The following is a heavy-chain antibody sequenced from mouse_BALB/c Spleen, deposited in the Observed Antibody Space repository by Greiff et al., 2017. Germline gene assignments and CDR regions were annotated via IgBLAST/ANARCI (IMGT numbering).Heavy chain of an antibody. V-gene: IGHV5-4*02. CDR3: ARDGVLSYYAMDY. CDR2: ISDGGSYT. Sequence: EVQGVESGGGLVKPGGSLKLSCAASGFTFSDYYMYWVRQTPEKRLEWVATISDGGSYTYYPDSVKGRFTISRDDAKNNLYLQMSSLKSEDTAMYYCARDGVLSYYAMDYWGQGTSVTVSS. D-gene: IGHD6-1*01. J-gene: IGHJ4*01. CDR1: GFTFSDYY.